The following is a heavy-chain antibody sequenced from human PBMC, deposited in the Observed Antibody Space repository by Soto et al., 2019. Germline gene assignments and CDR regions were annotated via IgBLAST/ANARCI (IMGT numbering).Heavy chain of an antibody. Sequence: GASVKVSCKASGYTFTSYGISWVRQAPGQGLEWMGWISAYNGNTNYAQKFQGRVTMTTDTSMSTAYMELRSLRSDDTAVYYCAKVKECIALDYCAFDIWCQGTMVTVSS. CDR2: ISAYNGNT. CDR3: AKVKECIALDYCAFDI. D-gene: IGHD6-19*01. CDR1: GYTFTSYG. J-gene: IGHJ3*02. V-gene: IGHV1-18*01.